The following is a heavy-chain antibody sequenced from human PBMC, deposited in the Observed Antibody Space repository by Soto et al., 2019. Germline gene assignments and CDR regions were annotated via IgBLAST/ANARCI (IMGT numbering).Heavy chain of an antibody. CDR3: ATQGSYYYYMDV. J-gene: IGHJ6*03. CDR1: GDSISSSTYY. Sequence: TSETLSLTCTVSGDSISSSTYYWGWIRQAPGKGLEWIGSMFYSGNTYYNPSLKSRVTISVDTSKNQFSLKLTSVTAADTAVYSCATQGSYYYYMDVWGEGTTVTVSS. CDR2: MFYSGNT. V-gene: IGHV4-39*01.